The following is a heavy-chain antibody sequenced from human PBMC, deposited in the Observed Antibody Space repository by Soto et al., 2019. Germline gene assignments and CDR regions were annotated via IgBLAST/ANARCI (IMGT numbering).Heavy chain of an antibody. CDR1: GFTFSDHY. D-gene: IGHD1-7*01. J-gene: IGHJ5*02. CDR3: GRRITGTPPADGGS. V-gene: IGHV3-72*01. Sequence: EVQLVESGGDLVQPGGSLRLSCAVSGFTFSDHYMDWVRQAPGKGLEWVGRIRNIANSYTTDYAASVKGRFTISRDDSTTSLYLQMNSLKTEDTAMYYCGRRITGTPPADGGSWGQGTLVTVSS. CDR2: IRNIANSYTT.